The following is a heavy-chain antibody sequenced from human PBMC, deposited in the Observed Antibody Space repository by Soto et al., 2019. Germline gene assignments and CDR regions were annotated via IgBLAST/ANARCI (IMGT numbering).Heavy chain of an antibody. V-gene: IGHV4-4*02. CDR3: ARSGKQLARNYFKS. CDR2: IQHSGST. D-gene: IGHD6-13*01. Sequence: SETLSLTCVVSGGPISTSNWWNWVRQSPGKGLEWIGEIQHSGSTNYNPSLQSRVTISIDKSKNHFSLKLTSVTAADTAVYYWARSGKQLARNYFKSGGRETLVTV. CDR1: GGPISTSNW. J-gene: IGHJ4*02.